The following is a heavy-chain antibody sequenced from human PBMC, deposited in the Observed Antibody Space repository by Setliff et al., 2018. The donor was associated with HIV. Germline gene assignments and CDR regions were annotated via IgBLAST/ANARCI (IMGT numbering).Heavy chain of an antibody. CDR2: IGWNGVSI. Sequence: GGSLRLSCVASGFTFDEYALHWVRQVPGKGLEWVSSIGWNGVSIAYADSVKGRFTISRDNAKNSLFLQMNSLGVEETALYYCARGSGSSASCAIDCLGQGTLVTVSS. D-gene: IGHD2-2*01. CDR3: ARGSGSSASCAIDC. CDR1: GFTFDEYA. V-gene: IGHV3-9*01. J-gene: IGHJ4*02.